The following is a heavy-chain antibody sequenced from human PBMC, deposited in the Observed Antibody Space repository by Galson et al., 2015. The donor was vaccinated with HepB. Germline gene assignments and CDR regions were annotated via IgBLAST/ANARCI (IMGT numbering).Heavy chain of an antibody. J-gene: IGHJ6*02. D-gene: IGHD5-12*01. CDR2: TYYRSKWYN. CDR1: GDSVSSNSAA. Sequence: CAISGDSVSSNSAAWNWIRQSPSRGLEWLGRTYYRSKWYNDYAVSVKSRITINPDTSKNQFSLQLNSVTPEDTAVYYCARGTIGTAICPSICTYYYGMDVWGQGTSVTVS. CDR3: ARGTIGTAICPSICTYYYGMDV. V-gene: IGHV6-1*01.